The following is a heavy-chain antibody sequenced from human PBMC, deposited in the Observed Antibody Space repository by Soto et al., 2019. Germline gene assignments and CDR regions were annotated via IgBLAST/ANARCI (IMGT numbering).Heavy chain of an antibody. Sequence: SETLSLTCAVSGGAISSSKWWSWVRQPPGKGLEWIGEIYQSGSTNYNPSLESRVRMSVDKSRNQFSLKLTSVSAADTAVYYCARASGTIAAAAIFDYWGQGTLVTVSS. D-gene: IGHD6-13*01. CDR2: IYQSGST. J-gene: IGHJ4*02. V-gene: IGHV4-4*02. CDR1: GGAISSSKW. CDR3: ARASGTIAAAAIFDY.